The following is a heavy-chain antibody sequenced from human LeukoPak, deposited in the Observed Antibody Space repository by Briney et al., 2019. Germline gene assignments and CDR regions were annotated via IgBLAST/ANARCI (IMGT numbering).Heavy chain of an antibody. CDR2: IYYSGST. D-gene: IGHD6-19*01. Sequence: SETLSPTCTVSGGSISSYYWSWIRQPPGKGLEWIGYIYYSGSTNYNPSLKSRVTISVDTSKNQFSLKLSSVTAADTAVYYCARAGYSSGWTKVDYWGQGTLVTVSS. CDR1: GGSISSYY. CDR3: ARAGYSSGWTKVDY. V-gene: IGHV4-59*01. J-gene: IGHJ4*02.